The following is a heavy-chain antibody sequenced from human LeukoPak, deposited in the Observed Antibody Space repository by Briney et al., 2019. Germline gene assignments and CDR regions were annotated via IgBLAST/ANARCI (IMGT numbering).Heavy chain of an antibody. CDR1: GFTVRTNY. D-gene: IGHD3-3*01. V-gene: IGHV3-66*01. Sequence: GGSLRLSCAASGFTVRTNYMSWVRQTPGERLEWGSVIYSGGTTYYADSVKGRFTISRDNSKNTLYVQMNSLRAEDTAVYYCAKVGIFGAHYYYYMDVWGKGPTVTVSS. CDR2: IYSGGTT. CDR3: AKVGIFGAHYYYYMDV. J-gene: IGHJ6*03.